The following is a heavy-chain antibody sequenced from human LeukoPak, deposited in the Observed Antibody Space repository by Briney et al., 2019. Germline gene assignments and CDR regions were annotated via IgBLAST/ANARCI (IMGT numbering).Heavy chain of an antibody. CDR3: ARDPGFTITHNWFDP. V-gene: IGHV4-59*01. D-gene: IGHD5-12*01. J-gene: IGHJ5*02. CDR1: GGSISSYY. CDR2: IYYSGST. Sequence: SETLSLTCTVSGGSISSYYWSWIRQPPGKGLEWIGYIYYSGSTNYNPSLKSRVTISVDTSKNQFSLKLSSVTAADTAVYYCARDPGFTITHNWFDPWGQGTLVTVSS.